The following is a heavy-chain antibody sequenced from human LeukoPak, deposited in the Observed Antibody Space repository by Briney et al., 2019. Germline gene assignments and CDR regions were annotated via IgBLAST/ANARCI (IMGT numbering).Heavy chain of an antibody. CDR1: GGTFNNYA. Sequence: ASVKVSCKASGGTFNNYAINWVRQAPGQGLEWMGGIIPTFGSSNYAQKFQGRVTITADESTTTAYMELSSLRSEDTAVYYCARVTHTELSTWFDPWGQGTLVTVSS. J-gene: IGHJ5*02. V-gene: IGHV1-69*13. CDR2: IIPTFGSS. D-gene: IGHD5-18*01. CDR3: ARVTHTELSTWFDP.